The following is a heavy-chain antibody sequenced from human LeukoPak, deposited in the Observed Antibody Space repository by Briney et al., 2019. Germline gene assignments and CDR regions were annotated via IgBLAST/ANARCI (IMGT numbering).Heavy chain of an antibody. V-gene: IGHV3-30*03. D-gene: IGHD2-2*01. J-gene: IGHJ4*02. Sequence: GRSLRLSCAASGFTFSSYGMHWVRQAPGKGLEWVAVISYDGSNKYYADSVKGRFTISRDNSKNTLYLQMNSLRDGDTAVYYCAGDKRSRYFEHWGLGTLVIVSS. CDR1: GFTFSSYG. CDR3: AGDKRSRYFEH. CDR2: ISYDGSNK.